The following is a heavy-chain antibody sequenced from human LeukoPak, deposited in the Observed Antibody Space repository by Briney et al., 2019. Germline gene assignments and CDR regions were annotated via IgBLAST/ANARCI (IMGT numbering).Heavy chain of an antibody. D-gene: IGHD3-16*01. Sequence: SGGSLRLSCAASGFTFSSYAMHWVRQAPGKGLEWLAVISYDGTNKYYADSVKGRFTISRDNSKNALYLQMNSLRDEDTAVYYCARDQGSLPVWFYYYMDVWGSGTTVTVSS. CDR3: ARDQGSLPVWFYYYMDV. CDR1: GFTFSSYA. V-gene: IGHV3-30*01. CDR2: ISYDGTNK. J-gene: IGHJ6*03.